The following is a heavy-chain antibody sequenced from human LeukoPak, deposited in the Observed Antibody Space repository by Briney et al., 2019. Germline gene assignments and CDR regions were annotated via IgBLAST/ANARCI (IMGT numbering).Heavy chain of an antibody. D-gene: IGHD2-15*01. CDR1: GGTFSSYA. Sequence: SVKVSCTASGGTFSSYAISWVRQAPGQGLEWMGGIIPIFGTANYAQKFQGRVTITADESTSTAYMELSSLRSEDTAVYYCARGSDIVVVVAATLYYYYGMDVWGQGTTVTVSS. J-gene: IGHJ6*02. V-gene: IGHV1-69*13. CDR2: IIPIFGTA. CDR3: ARGSDIVVVVAATLYYYYGMDV.